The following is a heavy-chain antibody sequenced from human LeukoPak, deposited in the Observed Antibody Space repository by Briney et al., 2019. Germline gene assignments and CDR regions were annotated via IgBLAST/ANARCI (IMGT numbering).Heavy chain of an antibody. V-gene: IGHV1-2*02. CDR1: GYTFTGYY. Sequence: ASVNDSCKASGYTFTGYYMHWVRQAPGQGLEWMGWINPNSGGTNYAQKFQGRVTMTRDTAISTAYMELSRLRSDDTAVYYCARGEGIVVVPAASYWGQGTLVTVSS. CDR3: ARGEGIVVVPAASY. D-gene: IGHD2-2*01. J-gene: IGHJ4*02. CDR2: INPNSGGT.